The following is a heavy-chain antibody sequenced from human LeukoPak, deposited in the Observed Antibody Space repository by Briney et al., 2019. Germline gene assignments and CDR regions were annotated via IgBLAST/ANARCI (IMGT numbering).Heavy chain of an antibody. CDR3: AKDRVPASYPPYYYGMDV. V-gene: IGHV3-30-3*01. CDR1: GFTFSSYA. J-gene: IGHJ6*02. CDR2: ISYDGSSK. Sequence: GGSLRLSCAASGFTFSSYAIYWVRQAPGKGLEWVALISYDGSSKYYADSVKGRFTISRDNSKNTLYLQMNSLRAEDTAVYYCAKDRVPASYPPYYYGMDVWGQGTTVTVS. D-gene: IGHD1-26*01.